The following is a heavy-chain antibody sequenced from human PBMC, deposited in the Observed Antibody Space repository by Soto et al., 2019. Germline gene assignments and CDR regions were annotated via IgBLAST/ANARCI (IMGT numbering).Heavy chain of an antibody. V-gene: IGHV3-23*01. CDR3: AKDGAGETGHDAFDI. D-gene: IGHD7-27*01. CDR2: ISGSGGST. J-gene: IGHJ3*02. Sequence: GGSLRLSCAASGFTFSSYAMSWVRQAPGKGLEWVSAISGSGGSTYYADSVKGRFTISRDNSKNTLYLQMNSLRAEDTAIYYCAKDGAGETGHDAFDIWGQGTMVTVSS. CDR1: GFTFSSYA.